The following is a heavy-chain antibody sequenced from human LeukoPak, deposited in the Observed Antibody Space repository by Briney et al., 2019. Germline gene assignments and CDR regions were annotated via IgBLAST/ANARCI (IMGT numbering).Heavy chain of an antibody. CDR3: ARDLVGDTPPLGY. J-gene: IGHJ4*02. CDR2: IYSGGST. D-gene: IGHD1-26*01. CDR1: GFTVSSNY. V-gene: IGHV3-66*01. Sequence: GGSLRLSCATSGFTVSSNYMSWVRQAPGKGLEWVSVIYSGGSTYYADSVKGRFTISRDNSKNTLFLQMNSLRAEDTAVYYCARDLVGDTPPLGYWGQGTLVTVSS.